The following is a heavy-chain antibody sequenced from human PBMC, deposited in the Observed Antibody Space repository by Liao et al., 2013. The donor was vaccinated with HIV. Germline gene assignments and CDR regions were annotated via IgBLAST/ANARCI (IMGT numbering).Heavy chain of an antibody. J-gene: IGHJ4*02. Sequence: QVQLQESGPGLVKPSETLSLTCTVSGGAISNYYWSWLRQSAAKGLEWIGRIHPSGSTNYSPSLQSRVTISADTSKSHFSLKLTSVTAADTAVYYCARFPSRYNGTYSWGQGTLVTVSS. D-gene: IGHD1-26*01. CDR1: GGAISNYY. CDR3: ARFPSRYNGTYS. CDR2: IHPSGST. V-gene: IGHV4-4*07.